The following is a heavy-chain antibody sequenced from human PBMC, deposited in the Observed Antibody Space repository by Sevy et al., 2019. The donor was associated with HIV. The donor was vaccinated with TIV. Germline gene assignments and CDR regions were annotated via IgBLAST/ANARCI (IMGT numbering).Heavy chain of an antibody. D-gene: IGHD1-26*01. CDR2: ISGYNGNT. V-gene: IGHV1-18*01. CDR1: GYTFTIYG. Sequence: ASVKVSCKASGYTFTIYGISWVRQAPGQGLEWMGWISGYNGNTNYAQKFQDRVTMTTDTSTSTADMELRSLRSDDTAVYYCARESGAVGATGYGFDIWGQGTMVTVSS. J-gene: IGHJ3*02. CDR3: ARESGAVGATGYGFDI.